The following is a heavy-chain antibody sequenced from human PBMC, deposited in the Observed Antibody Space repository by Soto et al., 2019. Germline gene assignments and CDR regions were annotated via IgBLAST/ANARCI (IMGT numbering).Heavy chain of an antibody. J-gene: IGHJ6*02. Sequence: LRLSCAASGFTFSTYAMTWVRQAPGKGLEWVSIISSSGDATYYLDSVKGRFTISRDNSRNTLNLQMNSLRAEDTAVYYCAKNGDFWSWGMDVWGLGTTVTVSS. CDR1: GFTFSTYA. V-gene: IGHV3-23*01. D-gene: IGHD3-3*01. CDR3: AKNGDFWSWGMDV. CDR2: ISSSGDAT.